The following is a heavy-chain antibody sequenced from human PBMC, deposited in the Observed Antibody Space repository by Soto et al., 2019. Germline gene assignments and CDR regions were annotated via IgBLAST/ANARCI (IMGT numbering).Heavy chain of an antibody. CDR2: VNGDGSST. CDR1: GFTFSGYW. J-gene: IGHJ4*02. CDR3: ARDYSSGWQTSLDY. Sequence: EVQLVESGGDLVQPGGSLRLSCAASGFTFSGYWMHWVRQAPGKGLVWVSRVNGDGSSTSSAASVKGRFTISRDNAKNTLYLQMHSLRAEDTAVYYCARDYSSGWQTSLDYWGQGSLVTVSS. D-gene: IGHD6-19*01. V-gene: IGHV3-74*01.